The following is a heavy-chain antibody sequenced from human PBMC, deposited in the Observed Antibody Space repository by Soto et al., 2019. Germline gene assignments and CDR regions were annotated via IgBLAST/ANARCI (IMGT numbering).Heavy chain of an antibody. D-gene: IGHD3-22*01. CDR3: ARSIDSSGYYFSNC. Sequence: GPGPFQTSETLSLTCTVSGGSISSYYWSWIRQSPGKGLEWIGYTHHTGSTNYNPSLKSRVTMSLDTSRNQFSLKLYSVTAADTAVYYCARSIDSSGYYFSNCWGQGTLVTVSS. V-gene: IGHV4-59*01. CDR2: THHTGST. J-gene: IGHJ4*02. CDR1: GGSISSYY.